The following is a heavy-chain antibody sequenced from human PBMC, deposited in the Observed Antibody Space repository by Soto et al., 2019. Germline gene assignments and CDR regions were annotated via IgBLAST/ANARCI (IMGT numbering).Heavy chain of an antibody. V-gene: IGHV3-30*18. J-gene: IGHJ4*02. CDR2: ISYDGSNK. D-gene: IGHD3-10*01. CDR3: AKDRDYYGSGSYADY. CDR1: GFTFSSYG. Sequence: QVQLVESGGGVVQPGRSLRLSCAASGFTFSSYGMHWVRQAPGKGLEWVAVISYDGSNKYYADSVKGRFTIPRDNSKNTLYLQMNSLRAEDTAVYYCAKDRDYYGSGSYADYWGQGTLVTVSS.